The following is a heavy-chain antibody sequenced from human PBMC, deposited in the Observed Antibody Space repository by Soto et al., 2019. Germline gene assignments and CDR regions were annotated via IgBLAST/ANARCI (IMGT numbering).Heavy chain of an antibody. CDR2: IDPSDSYT. Sequence: GESLKISCKGSGYSFTSYWISWVRQMPGKGLEWMGRIDPSDSYTNYSPSFQGHVTISADKSISTAYLQWSSLKASDTAMYYCARHDAYCGGDCSIDYWGQGTLVTVSS. CDR1: GYSFTSYW. J-gene: IGHJ4*02. V-gene: IGHV5-10-1*01. D-gene: IGHD2-21*02. CDR3: ARHDAYCGGDCSIDY.